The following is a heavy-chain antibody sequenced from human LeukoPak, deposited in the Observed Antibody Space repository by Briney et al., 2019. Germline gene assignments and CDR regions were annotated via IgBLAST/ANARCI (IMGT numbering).Heavy chain of an antibody. Sequence: SETLSLTCTVSGGSISSSSYYWGWIRQPPGKGLEWIGSIYYSGSTYYNPSLKSRVTISVDTSKNQFSLKLSSVTAADTAVYYCALMVQGVVRYWGQGTLVTVSS. CDR3: ALMVQGVVRY. CDR1: GGSISSSSYY. V-gene: IGHV4-39*01. CDR2: IYYSGST. D-gene: IGHD3-10*01. J-gene: IGHJ4*02.